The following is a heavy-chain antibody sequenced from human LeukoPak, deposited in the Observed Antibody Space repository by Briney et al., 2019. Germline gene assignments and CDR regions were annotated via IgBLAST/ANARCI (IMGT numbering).Heavy chain of an antibody. V-gene: IGHV4-61*02. J-gene: IGHJ5*02. CDR2: ISRSGST. D-gene: IGHD3-10*01. CDR1: GGSINSGSDY. CDR3: ARGAYGSRNSNWFDP. Sequence: SETLSLTCTVSGGSINSGSDYWSWIRQPAGKGLEWIGRISRSGSTDYNPSLKSRVAISVDTSNNQFSLKLTSVTAADTALYFCARGAYGSRNSNWFDPWGQGTLVTVSS.